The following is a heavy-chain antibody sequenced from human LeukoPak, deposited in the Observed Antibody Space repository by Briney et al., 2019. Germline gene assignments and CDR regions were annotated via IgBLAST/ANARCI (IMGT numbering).Heavy chain of an antibody. Sequence: SETLSLTCTVSGGSISSYYWSWTRQPPGKGLEWIGYIYYSGSTNYNPSLKSRVTISVDTSKNQFSLKLSSVTAADTAVYYCASATRGYSYGTPFDYWGQGTLVTVSS. V-gene: IGHV4-59*08. CDR2: IYYSGST. D-gene: IGHD5-18*01. CDR1: GGSISSYY. J-gene: IGHJ4*02. CDR3: ASATRGYSYGTPFDY.